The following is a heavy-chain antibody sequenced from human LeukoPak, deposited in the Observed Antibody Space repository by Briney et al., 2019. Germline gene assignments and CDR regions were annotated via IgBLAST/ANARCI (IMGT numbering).Heavy chain of an antibody. V-gene: IGHV3-64*01. CDR1: GFTFNTYA. D-gene: IGHD3-10*01. CDR2: ISSNGAST. J-gene: IGHJ4*02. CDR3: ARIMIRGAPSDN. Sequence: GGSLRLSCAACGFTFNTYALHWVRQAPGKGLEFVSAISSNGASTYYANSVKGRFTISRDNSKNTLYLQMGSLRAEDMAMYYCARIMIRGAPSDNWGQGTLVSVSS.